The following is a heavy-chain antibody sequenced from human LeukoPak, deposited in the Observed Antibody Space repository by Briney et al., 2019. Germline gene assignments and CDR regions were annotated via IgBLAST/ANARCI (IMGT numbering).Heavy chain of an antibody. CDR2: IYYSGST. V-gene: IGHV4-31*03. D-gene: IGHD3-10*01. Sequence: RSSETLSLTCTVSGGSISSGGYYWSWIRQHPGKGLEWIGYIYYSGSTYYNPSLKSRVTISVGTSKNQFSLKLSSVTAADTAVYYCARERTQTYYYGSGSYYSSGPDCSGQGCLVTVSS. CDR3: ARERTQTYYYGSGSYYSSGPDC. J-gene: IGHJ4*01. CDR1: GGSISSGGYY.